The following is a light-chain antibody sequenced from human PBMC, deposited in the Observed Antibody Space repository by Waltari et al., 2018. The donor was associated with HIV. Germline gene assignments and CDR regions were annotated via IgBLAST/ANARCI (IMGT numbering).Light chain of an antibody. CDR2: AAS. Sequence: DLQMTQSPSSLSASLGDRVIITCRASETISTYLNWYQQRPGRAPNLLIYAASTLQSGVPSRFSGSGSGTDFTLTINSLQPEDFAIYFCQQAYKGLTFGPGTKVDV. V-gene: IGKV1-39*01. CDR1: ETISTY. CDR3: QQAYKGLT. J-gene: IGKJ3*01.